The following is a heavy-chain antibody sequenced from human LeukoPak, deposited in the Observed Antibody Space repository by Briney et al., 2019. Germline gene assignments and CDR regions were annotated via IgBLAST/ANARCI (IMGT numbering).Heavy chain of an antibody. CDR2: IYYSGST. Sequence: SETLSLTCTVSGGSMSRSSYYWGWIRQPPGKGLEWIGSIYYSGSTYYNPSLKSRVTISVDTSKNQFSLKLSSVTAADTAVYYCARGVKSGPRYYYYYVDVWGKGTTVTVSS. D-gene: IGHD4-11*01. CDR1: GGSMSRSSYY. V-gene: IGHV4-39*07. CDR3: ARGVKSGPRYYYYYVDV. J-gene: IGHJ6*03.